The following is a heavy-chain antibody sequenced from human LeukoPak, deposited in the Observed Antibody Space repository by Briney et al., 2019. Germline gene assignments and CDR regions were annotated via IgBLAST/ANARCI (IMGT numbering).Heavy chain of an antibody. J-gene: IGHJ3*02. D-gene: IGHD2-15*01. CDR3: ARSRGYCSGGSCVDDAFDI. CDR2: TYYRSKWHN. Sequence: SHTLSLLCAISGDSVSSNSAAWNWTRQSPSRGLEWLGRTYYRSKWHNDYAVSVQSRITINPDTSKNQFSLQLNSVTPEDTAGYYCARSRGYCSGGSCVDDAFDIWGQGTMVTVSS. CDR1: GDSVSSNSAA. V-gene: IGHV6-1*01.